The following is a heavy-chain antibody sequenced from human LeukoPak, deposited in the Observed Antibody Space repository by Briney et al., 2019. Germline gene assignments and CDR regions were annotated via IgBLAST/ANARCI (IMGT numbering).Heavy chain of an antibody. CDR1: GGSISSSNYY. CDR2: IYYSGST. J-gene: IGHJ4*02. D-gene: IGHD3-10*01. V-gene: IGHV4-39*07. Sequence: SETLSLTCTVSGGSISSSNYYWGWIRQPPGKGLEWIGSIYYSGSTYYNASLKSRITISVDTSKNQFSLKLSSVTAADTAVYYCASPSSGSFDYWGQGTLVTVSS. CDR3: ASPSSGSFDY.